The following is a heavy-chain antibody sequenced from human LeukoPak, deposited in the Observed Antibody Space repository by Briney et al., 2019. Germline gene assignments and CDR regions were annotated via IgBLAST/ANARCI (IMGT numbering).Heavy chain of an antibody. CDR2: IYYSGST. Sequence: SETLSLTCTVSGGSISSYYWSWIRQPPGKGLEWIGYIYYSGSTNYNPSLKSRVTISVDTSKNQFSLKLSSVTAADTAVYYCARDIYYYGMDVWGQGTTVTVSS. CDR3: ARDIYYYGMDV. J-gene: IGHJ6*02. CDR1: GGSISSYY. V-gene: IGHV4-59*01.